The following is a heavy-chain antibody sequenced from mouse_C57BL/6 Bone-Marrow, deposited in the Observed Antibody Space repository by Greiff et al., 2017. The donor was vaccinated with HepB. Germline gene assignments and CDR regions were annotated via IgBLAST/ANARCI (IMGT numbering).Heavy chain of an antibody. CDR2: INPSSGYT. D-gene: IGHD4-1*01. V-gene: IGHV1-4*01. CDR1: GYTFTSYT. CDR3: ARPLLGLAY. Sequence: VHLVESGAELARPGASVKMSCKASGYTFTSYTMHWVKQRPGQGLEWIGYINPSSGYTKYNQKFKDKATLTADKSSSTAYMQLSSLTSEDSAVYYCARPLLGLAYWGQGTLVTVSA. J-gene: IGHJ3*01.